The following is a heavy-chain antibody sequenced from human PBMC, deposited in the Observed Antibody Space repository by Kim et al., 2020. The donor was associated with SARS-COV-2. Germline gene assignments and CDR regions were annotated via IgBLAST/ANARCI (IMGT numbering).Heavy chain of an antibody. CDR2: INHSGST. CDR3: ARGREGATFDY. Sequence: SETLSLTCAVYGGSFSGYYWSWIRQPPGKGLEWIGEINHSGSTNYNPSLKSRVTISVDTSKNQFSLKLSSVTAADTAVYYCARGREGATFDYWGQGTLVT. V-gene: IGHV4-34*01. D-gene: IGHD1-26*01. CDR1: GGSFSGYY. J-gene: IGHJ4*02.